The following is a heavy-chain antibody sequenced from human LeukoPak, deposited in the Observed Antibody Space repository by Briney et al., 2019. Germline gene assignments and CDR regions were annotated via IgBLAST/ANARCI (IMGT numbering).Heavy chain of an antibody. CDR1: GAAFRGYY. CDR3: ARGGSGWYMFGAFDI. J-gene: IGHJ3*02. D-gene: IGHD6-19*01. Sequence: AEPRSFTCAVLGAAFRGYYWGWIRQSPGKGLEWIGEINHSGSTNYTPSLKSRVTISVDTSNNQFSLKLSSVTAADTAVYYCARGGSGWYMFGAFDIWGQGTMVTVSS. V-gene: IGHV4-34*01. CDR2: INHSGST.